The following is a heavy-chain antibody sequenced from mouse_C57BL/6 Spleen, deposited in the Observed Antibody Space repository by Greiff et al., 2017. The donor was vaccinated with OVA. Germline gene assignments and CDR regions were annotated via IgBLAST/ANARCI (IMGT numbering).Heavy chain of an antibody. V-gene: IGHV14-4*01. CDR3: TTQGAGRFAY. Sequence: EVKLVESGAELVRPGASVKLSCTASGFNIKDDYMHWVKQRPEQGLEWIGWIDPENGDTEYASKFQGKATITADTSSNTAYLQLSSLTSEDTAVYYCTTQGAGRFAYWGQGTLVTVSA. CDR1: GFNIKDDY. D-gene: IGHD6-1*01. J-gene: IGHJ3*01. CDR2: IDPENGDT.